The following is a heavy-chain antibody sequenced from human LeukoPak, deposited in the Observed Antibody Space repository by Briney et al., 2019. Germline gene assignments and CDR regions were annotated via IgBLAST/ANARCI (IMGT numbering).Heavy chain of an antibody. CDR3: ARELTGDPYWYFDL. Sequence: GGSLRLSCVASGFSFSDYYMSWIRQAPGKGLEWVSYIGSTIYYADSVKGRFTISRDNAKNSLYLQMNSLRAEDTAVYYCARELTGDPYWYFDLWGRGTLVTVSS. J-gene: IGHJ2*01. CDR1: GFSFSDYY. V-gene: IGHV3-11*01. CDR2: IGSTI. D-gene: IGHD7-27*01.